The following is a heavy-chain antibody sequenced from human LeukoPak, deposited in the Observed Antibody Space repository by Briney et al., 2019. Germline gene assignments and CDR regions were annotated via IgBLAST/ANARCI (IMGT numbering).Heavy chain of an antibody. Sequence: SESLSLACTVSGRSIISRSYYSGWIRQPPGKGLEWIGSIYYSGSTYYNPSLKSRVTISVDTSKNQFSLKLSSVTAADTAVYYCARVYCSGGSCNFDYWGQGTLVTVSS. D-gene: IGHD2-15*01. CDR3: ARVYCSGGSCNFDY. CDR1: GRSIISRSYY. CDR2: IYYSGST. V-gene: IGHV4-39*07. J-gene: IGHJ4*02.